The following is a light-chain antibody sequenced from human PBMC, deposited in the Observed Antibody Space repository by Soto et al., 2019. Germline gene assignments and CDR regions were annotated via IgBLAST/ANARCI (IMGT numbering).Light chain of an antibody. J-gene: IGKJ5*01. CDR3: QQRNAWPPVT. V-gene: IGKV3-11*01. CDR2: GAF. Sequence: EIVLTQSPPTMSLSPGERATLSCRASPSVTNFLAWYQQKPGQAPRLLIYGAFNRATGIPARFSGSGSGTDFTLTISSLEPEDSAVYYCQQRNAWPPVTFGQGTRLEIK. CDR1: PSVTNF.